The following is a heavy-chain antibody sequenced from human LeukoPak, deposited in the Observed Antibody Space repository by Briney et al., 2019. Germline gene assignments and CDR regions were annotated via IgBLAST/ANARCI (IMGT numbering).Heavy chain of an antibody. J-gene: IGHJ4*02. CDR2: IKSKTDGGTT. CDR3: TTVAAAGMTDY. D-gene: IGHD6-13*01. CDR1: GFTFSDAW. V-gene: IGHV3-15*01. Sequence: GGSLRLSCLVSGFTFSDAWMSWVRQAPGKGLEWVGRIKSKTDGGTTDYAAPAKGRFSISRDDSKNTLYLQMNSLKTEDTAVYYCTTVAAAGMTDYWGQGTLVTISS.